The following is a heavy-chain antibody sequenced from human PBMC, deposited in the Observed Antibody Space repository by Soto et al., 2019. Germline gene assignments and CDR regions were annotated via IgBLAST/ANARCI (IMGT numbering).Heavy chain of an antibody. CDR3: ASGLAAAAPPLYYYYGMDV. D-gene: IGHD6-13*01. J-gene: IGHJ6*02. CDR2: IYYSGST. CDR1: GGSISSGGYY. Sequence: QVQLQESGPGLVKPSQTLSLTCTVSGGSISSGGYYWSWIRQHPGKGLEWIGYIYYSGSTYYNPSLKRRVTITVDTSKNQFSLRLSSVTAADTAVYYCASGLAAAAPPLYYYYGMDVWGQGTTVTVSS. V-gene: IGHV4-31*03.